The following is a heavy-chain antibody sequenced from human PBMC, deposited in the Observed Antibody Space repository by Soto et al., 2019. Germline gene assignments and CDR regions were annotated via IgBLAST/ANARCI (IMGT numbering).Heavy chain of an antibody. J-gene: IGHJ4*02. V-gene: IGHV4-34*01. D-gene: IGHD6-13*01. Sequence: SETLSLTCAVYGGSFSGYYWSWIRQPPGKGLEWIGEINHSGSTNYNPSLKSRVTISVDTSKNQFSLKLSSVTAADTAVYYCARLRTAAGTHFDYWGQGTLVTVPS. CDR1: GGSFSGYY. CDR2: INHSGST. CDR3: ARLRTAAGTHFDY.